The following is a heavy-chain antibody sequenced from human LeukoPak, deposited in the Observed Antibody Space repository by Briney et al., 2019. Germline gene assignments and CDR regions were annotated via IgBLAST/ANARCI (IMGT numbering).Heavy chain of an antibody. J-gene: IGHJ6*04. Sequence: GGSLRLSCAASGFTFSSYGMHWVRQAPGKGLEWVAVIWYDGSNKYYADSVKGRFTISRDHSKNTLYLQVNSLRAEDTAVYYCARSQLLLSYYYYGMDVWGKGTTVTVSS. CDR3: ARSQLLLSYYYYGMDV. V-gene: IGHV3-33*01. D-gene: IGHD2-2*01. CDR1: GFTFSSYG. CDR2: IWYDGSNK.